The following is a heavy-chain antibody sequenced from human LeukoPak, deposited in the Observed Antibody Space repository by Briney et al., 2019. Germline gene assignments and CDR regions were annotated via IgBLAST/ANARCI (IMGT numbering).Heavy chain of an antibody. CDR1: GFTFSNYA. CDR3: AKGPKTTSEYFQH. CDR2: ISWNSGSI. Sequence: GGSLRLSCAASGFTFSNYAMYWVRLPPGKGLEWVSGISWNSGSIGYADSVKGRFTISRDNAKNSLYLQMNNLRAEDTALYYCAKGPKTTSEYFQHWGQGTLVTVSS. J-gene: IGHJ1*01. D-gene: IGHD4-17*01. V-gene: IGHV3-9*01.